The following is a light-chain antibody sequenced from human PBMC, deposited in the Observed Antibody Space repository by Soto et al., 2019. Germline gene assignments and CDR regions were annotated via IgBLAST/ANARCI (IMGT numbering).Light chain of an antibody. CDR2: EVS. J-gene: IGLJ2*01. CDR3: QSFDISLYVI. CDR1: SSDVGGYNY. V-gene: IGLV2-8*01. Sequence: QSVLTQPPSASGSPGQSVTISCTGTSSDVGGYNYVSWYQQHPGKAPKLMIYEVSKRPSGVPDRFSGSKSGNTASLTVSGRQAEDEADYYCQSFDISLYVIFGGGTKLTV.